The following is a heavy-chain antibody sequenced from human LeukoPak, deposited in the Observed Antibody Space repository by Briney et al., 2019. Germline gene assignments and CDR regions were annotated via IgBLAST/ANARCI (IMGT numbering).Heavy chain of an antibody. J-gene: IGHJ4*02. D-gene: IGHD1-26*01. CDR2: IYPGNSDI. V-gene: IGHV5-51*01. CDR3: ARPNSSLSMWDFDC. Sequence: GESLKISCKGSGYTFTNYWIGWVRQMPGKGLEWMGIIYPGNSDIRYNPSFQGQVTISADNSISTAYLQWSSLKASDTAMYYCARPNSSLSMWDFDCWGQGTLVTVSS. CDR1: GYTFTNYW.